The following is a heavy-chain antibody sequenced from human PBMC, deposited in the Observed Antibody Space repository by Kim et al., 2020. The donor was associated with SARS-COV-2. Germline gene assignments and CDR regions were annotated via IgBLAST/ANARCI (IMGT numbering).Heavy chain of an antibody. CDR3: ARDGSGSYNWFDP. D-gene: IGHD3-10*01. J-gene: IGHJ5*02. Sequence: ASVKDSCKASGYTFTSYAMHWVRQAPGQRLEWMGWINAGNGNTKYSQKFQGRVTITRDTSASTAYMELSSLRSEDTAVYYCARDGSGSYNWFDPWCQGTLVTVSS. CDR1: GYTFTSYA. CDR2: INAGNGNT. V-gene: IGHV1-3*01.